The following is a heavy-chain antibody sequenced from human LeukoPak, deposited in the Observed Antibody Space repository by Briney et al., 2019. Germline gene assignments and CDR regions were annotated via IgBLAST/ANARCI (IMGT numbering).Heavy chain of an antibody. CDR3: ARGWLAETTVVTPYNY. CDR1: GYTFTSYG. J-gene: IGHJ4*02. V-gene: IGHV1-18*01. Sequence: ASVKVSCKASGYTFTSYGISWVRQAPGQGLEWMGWISAYNGNTNYAQKLQGRVTMTTDTSTSTAYMELRSLRSEDTAVYYCARGWLAETTVVTPYNYWGQGTLVTVSS. D-gene: IGHD2-21*02. CDR2: ISAYNGNT.